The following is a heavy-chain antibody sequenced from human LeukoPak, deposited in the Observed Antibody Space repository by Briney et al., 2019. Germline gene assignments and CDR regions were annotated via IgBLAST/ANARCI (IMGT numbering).Heavy chain of an antibody. CDR2: INPNSGNT. Sequence: ASVKVSCKASGYTFTGYYMHWVRQAPGQGLEWMGWINPNSGNTNYAQKLQGRVTMTTDTSTSTAYMELRSLRSDDTAVYYCAREYGGGGYSGYDIYYFDYWGQGTLVTVSS. CDR1: GYTFTGYY. D-gene: IGHD5-12*01. CDR3: AREYGGGGYSGYDIYYFDY. V-gene: IGHV1-18*04. J-gene: IGHJ4*02.